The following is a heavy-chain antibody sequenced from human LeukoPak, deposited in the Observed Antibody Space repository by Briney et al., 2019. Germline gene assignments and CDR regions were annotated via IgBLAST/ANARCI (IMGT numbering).Heavy chain of an antibody. CDR3: ARRGGDSSGNFDY. J-gene: IGHJ4*02. D-gene: IGHD3-22*01. CDR1: GGSISSYY. CDR2: IYYSGGT. Sequence: TTSETLSLTCTVSGGSISSYYWSWIRQPPGKGLEWIGYIYYSGGTNYNPSLKSRATISVDTSKKQFSLRLSSVTAADTAVYYCARRGGDSSGNFDYWGQGTLVTVSS. V-gene: IGHV4-59*08.